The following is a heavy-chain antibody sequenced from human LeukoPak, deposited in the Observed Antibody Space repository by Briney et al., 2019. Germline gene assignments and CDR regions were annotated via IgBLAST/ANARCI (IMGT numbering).Heavy chain of an antibody. CDR3: ARDGIPYDDGGYSNWFDP. V-gene: IGHV3-21*04. CDR2: ISSSSSYI. J-gene: IGHJ5*02. D-gene: IGHD3-22*01. CDR1: GFTFSSYS. Sequence: GGSLRLSCAASGFTFSSYSMNWVRQAPGKGLEWVSSISSSSSYIYYADSVKGRFTISRDNSRNTLYLEMKNLRVEDTAVYYCARDGIPYDDGGYSNWFDPWGQGTLVIVSS.